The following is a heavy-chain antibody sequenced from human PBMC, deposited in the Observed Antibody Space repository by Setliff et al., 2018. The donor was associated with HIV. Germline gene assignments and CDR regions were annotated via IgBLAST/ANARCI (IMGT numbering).Heavy chain of an antibody. V-gene: IGHV1-69*06. CDR1: GGTFSTYA. CDR2: IIPIYGST. J-gene: IGHJ4*02. D-gene: IGHD6-19*01. Sequence: SVKVSCKASGGTFSTYAISWVRQAPGQGLEWMGRIIPIYGSTNYAQRFQGRVTITADKSTNTAYMELSSLKSEDTAIYYCATGGVIVPAGYSWGQGTLVTVSS. CDR3: ATGGVIVPAGYS.